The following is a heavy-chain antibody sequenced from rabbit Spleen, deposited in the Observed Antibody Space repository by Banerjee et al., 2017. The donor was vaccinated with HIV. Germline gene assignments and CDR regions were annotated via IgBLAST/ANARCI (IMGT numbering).Heavy chain of an antibody. Sequence: QEQLVESGGGLVQPEGSLTLTCTASGFSFSSNYYMCWVRQAPGKGPEWIACIDSGTSGFTYFATWATGRLTISNTSSSTVTLQMTSLPAAATATYFCARDTSSSFFSYDMDLWGPGTLVTVS. CDR3: ARDTSSSFFSYDMDL. V-gene: IGHV1S45*01. CDR2: IDSGTSGFT. J-gene: IGHJ6*01. D-gene: IGHD1-1*01. CDR1: GFSFSSNYY.